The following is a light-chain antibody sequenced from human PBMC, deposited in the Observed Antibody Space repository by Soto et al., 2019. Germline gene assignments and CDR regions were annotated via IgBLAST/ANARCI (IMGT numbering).Light chain of an antibody. CDR1: QSVSSIY. CDR2: GAS. J-gene: IGKJ1*01. Sequence: EIVLTQSPGTLSLSPGETATLSCRASQSVSSIYFAWYQQKPGQAPRILIYGASSRATGIPDRFSGSGSGTVFTRTINRLEPEDFAVYYCQQYGRSRTFGQGTKVEI. CDR3: QQYGRSRT. V-gene: IGKV3-20*01.